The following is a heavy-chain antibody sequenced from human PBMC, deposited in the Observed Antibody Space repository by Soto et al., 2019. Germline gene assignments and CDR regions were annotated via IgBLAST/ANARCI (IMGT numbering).Heavy chain of an antibody. CDR1: SFTVSSNY. J-gene: IGHJ5*02. D-gene: IGHD2-2*01. CDR3: ARGTPSLGYCISLSCTNYFAP. V-gene: IGHV3-53*01. Sequence: GGSLRLSCAASSFTVSSNYMSWVRQAPGKGLEWVSVIYNEGSTYYADSVKGRFTISRDNSKNTLYLQMNSLRVEDTAVYYCARGTPSLGYCISLSCTNYFAPSGQGTLVTVSS. CDR2: IYNEGST.